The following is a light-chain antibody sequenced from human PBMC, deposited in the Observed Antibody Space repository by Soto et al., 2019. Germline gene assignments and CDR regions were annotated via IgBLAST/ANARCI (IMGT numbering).Light chain of an antibody. J-gene: IGKJ4*01. CDR2: AAS. Sequence: DIQMTQSPSSLSASVGDRVTITCRASQSISNYLHWYQQTPGKAPKHLIYAASDLRSGVPSRFSGSGSGTHFTLTISSLQPEDFATYYCQQSYTIPLTFGGGTEVEIK. CDR1: QSISNY. V-gene: IGKV1-39*01. CDR3: QQSYTIPLT.